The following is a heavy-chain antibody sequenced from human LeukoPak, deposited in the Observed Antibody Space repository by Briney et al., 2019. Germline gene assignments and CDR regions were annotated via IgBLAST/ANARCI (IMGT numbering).Heavy chain of an antibody. Sequence: GGSLTLSCAASGFTFSSYAMSWVRQAPGKGLEWVSAISGSGGSTYYADPVKGRFTISRDNSKNTLYLQMNSLRAEDTAVYYCAKSWVTTSVWYFDLWGRGTLVTVSS. CDR3: AKSWVTTSVWYFDL. CDR1: GFTFSSYA. J-gene: IGHJ2*01. V-gene: IGHV3-23*01. D-gene: IGHD4-17*01. CDR2: ISGSGGST.